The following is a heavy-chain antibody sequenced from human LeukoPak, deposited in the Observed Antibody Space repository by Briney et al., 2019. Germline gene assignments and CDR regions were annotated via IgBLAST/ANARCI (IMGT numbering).Heavy chain of an antibody. J-gene: IGHJ3*02. CDR1: GYTFTNYF. CDR2: INPSGNST. V-gene: IGHV1-46*01. D-gene: IGHD6-19*01. Sequence: GASVKVSCKASGYTFTNYFMHWVRQAPGQGFEWMGIINPSGNSTIYAQKFQDRVTMTSDTSTSTVYMDLRSLTFEDTAVYYCARDRNLIAVAGTQAFDIWGQGTMVTVSS. CDR3: ARDRNLIAVAGTQAFDI.